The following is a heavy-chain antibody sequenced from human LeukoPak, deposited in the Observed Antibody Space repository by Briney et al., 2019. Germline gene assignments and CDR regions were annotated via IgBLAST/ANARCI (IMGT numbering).Heavy chain of an antibody. Sequence: ASVKVSCKASGYTFTSYGISWVRQAPGQGLEWMGWISAYNGNTNYAQKLQGRVTMTTDTSTSTAYMELRSLRSDDTAVYYCARDRGRITMVRGVSYGMDVWGQGTTVTVSS. CDR3: ARDRGRITMVRGVSYGMDV. CDR2: ISAYNGNT. V-gene: IGHV1-18*01. CDR1: GYTFTSYG. D-gene: IGHD3-10*01. J-gene: IGHJ6*02.